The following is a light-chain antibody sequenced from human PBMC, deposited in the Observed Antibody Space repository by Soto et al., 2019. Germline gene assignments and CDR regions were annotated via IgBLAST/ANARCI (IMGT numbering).Light chain of an antibody. V-gene: IGLV2-8*01. J-gene: IGLJ1*01. CDR1: KNDIGVYDF. CDR3: AAWDASLSACV. Sequence: QSALTQSPSASGSPGQSVTISCTGTKNDIGVYDFVSWYQHHPGKAPRLIIYEVVQRPSGVPDRFSGSRSGTSASLAIVGLRSEDEAIYYCAAWDASLSACVFGNGTKLTVL. CDR2: EVV.